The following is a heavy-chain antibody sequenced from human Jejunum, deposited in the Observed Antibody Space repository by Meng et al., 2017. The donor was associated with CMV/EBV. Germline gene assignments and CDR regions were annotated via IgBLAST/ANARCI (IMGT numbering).Heavy chain of an antibody. Sequence: CTVSGGSISGYYWSWIRQPPGKGLEWIGYISSSGSTNYNPSFKSRVTISVDTSKTQFSLKLSSVTAADTAVYYCARDLGIANWFDPWGQGTLVTVSS. CDR3: ARDLGIANWFDP. V-gene: IGHV4-59*01. CDR1: GGSISGYY. D-gene: IGHD1-14*01. J-gene: IGHJ5*02. CDR2: ISSSGST.